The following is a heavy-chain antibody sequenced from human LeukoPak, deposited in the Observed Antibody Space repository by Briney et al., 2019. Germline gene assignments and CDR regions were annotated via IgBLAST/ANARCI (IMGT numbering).Heavy chain of an antibody. J-gene: IGHJ1*01. CDR3: ARSTEGDYGGNSRAEYFQH. CDR2: INAYNGNT. V-gene: IGHV1-18*04. Sequence: GASVRVSCKTSGYTFTGYYMHWVRQAPGQGLEWMGWINAYNGNTNYAQKLQGRVTMTTDTSTSTAYMELRSLRSDDTAVYYCARSTEGDYGGNSRAEYFQHWGQGTLVTVSS. CDR1: GYTFTGYY. D-gene: IGHD4-23*01.